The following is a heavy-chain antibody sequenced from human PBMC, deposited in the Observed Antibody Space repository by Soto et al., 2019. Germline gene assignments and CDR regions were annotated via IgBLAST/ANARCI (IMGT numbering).Heavy chain of an antibody. CDR3: ARFRRGVKTPLYNGFDP. J-gene: IGHJ5*01. V-gene: IGHV1-69*06. Sequence: QVQLVQSGAEVKKPGSSVKVSCKASGGTLSSYAISWVRQAPGQGLEWMGGIIPIFGAANYAQKFQGRVTITADNSSSTAYMVLSSMRSEDTVVYYCARFRRGVKTPLYNGFDPWGQGTLVTVSS. CDR1: GGTLSSYA. CDR2: IIPIFGAA.